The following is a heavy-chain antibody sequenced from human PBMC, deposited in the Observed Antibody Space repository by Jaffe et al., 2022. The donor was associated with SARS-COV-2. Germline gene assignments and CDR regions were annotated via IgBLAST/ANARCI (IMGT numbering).Heavy chain of an antibody. V-gene: IGHV1-8*01. D-gene: IGHD6-19*01. CDR3: ATYSSGWPNFAVDY. Sequence: QVQLVQSGAEVKKPGASVKVSCKASGYTFTSYDINWVRQATGQGLEWMGWMNPNSGNTGYAQKFQGRVTMTRNTSISTAYMELSSLRSEDTAVYYCATYSSGWPNFAVDYWGQGTLVTVSS. J-gene: IGHJ4*02. CDR1: GYTFTSYD. CDR2: MNPNSGNT.